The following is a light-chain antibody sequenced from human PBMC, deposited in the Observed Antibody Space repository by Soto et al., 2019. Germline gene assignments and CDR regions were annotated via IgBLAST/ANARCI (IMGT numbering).Light chain of an antibody. J-gene: IGKJ5*01. Sequence: EIVMTQSPVTLSVSPGERATLSCRASQNILSNLAWYQQRPGQSPRLVIYGASTRATGIPARFSGSGSGTEFTLTISSLQSEDFVVYYCQLYNNWPITFGQGTRLEIK. CDR3: QLYNNWPIT. V-gene: IGKV3-15*01. CDR2: GAS. CDR1: QNILSN.